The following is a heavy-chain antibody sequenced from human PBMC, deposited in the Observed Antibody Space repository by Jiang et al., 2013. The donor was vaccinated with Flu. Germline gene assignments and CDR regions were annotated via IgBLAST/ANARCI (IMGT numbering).Heavy chain of an antibody. CDR1: GFTFSGSA. J-gene: IGHJ6*02. Sequence: QLLESGGGLVQPGGSLKLSCAASGFTFSGSAMHWVRQTSGKGLEWVGRIRSKVNNYATDYAASVKGRFTLSRDDSKNTAYLQMNSLKTEDTAVYYCARSTNDYGDYWDNYYYYPMDVRGQGTTVSVSS. V-gene: IGHV3-73*01. CDR2: IRSKVNNYAT. D-gene: IGHD4-17*01. CDR3: ARSTNDYGDYWDNYYYYPMDV.